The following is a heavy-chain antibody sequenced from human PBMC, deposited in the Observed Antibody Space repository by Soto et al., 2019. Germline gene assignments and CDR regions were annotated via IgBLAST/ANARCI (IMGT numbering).Heavy chain of an antibody. Sequence: ASVKVSCKASGYLFSTYYIYWVRQAPGQGLEWMGMINPSGAGTSYAQKFQGRVTLTRDTSTSTVYMELSSLRSEDTAIYFCARKDSMTFYGMDVWG. CDR1: GYLFSTYY. J-gene: IGHJ6*02. V-gene: IGHV1-46*01. D-gene: IGHD3-22*01. CDR3: ARKDSMTFYGMDV. CDR2: INPSGAGT.